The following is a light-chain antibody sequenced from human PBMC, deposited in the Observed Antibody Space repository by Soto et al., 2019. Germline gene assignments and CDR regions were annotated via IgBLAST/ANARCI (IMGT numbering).Light chain of an antibody. Sequence: QSALTQPPSVSGSPGQSVAISCTGTSSDVGSFNRVSWYQQPPGTAPKLLIYDVSNRPSGVPDRFSGFKSGNTASLTISGLQAEDEADYYCSSFTSSDTYVFGTGTKVTVL. CDR2: DVS. J-gene: IGLJ1*01. V-gene: IGLV2-18*02. CDR3: SSFTSSDTYV. CDR1: SSDVGSFNR.